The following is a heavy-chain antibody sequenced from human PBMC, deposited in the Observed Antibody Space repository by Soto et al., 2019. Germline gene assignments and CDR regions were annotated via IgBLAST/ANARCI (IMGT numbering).Heavy chain of an antibody. Sequence: SLRLSCAASGFTFSSYGMHRVRQAPGKGLEWVAVISYDGSNKYYADSVKGRFTISRDNSKNTLYLQMNSLRAEDTAVYYCAKEVDGADYWGQGTLVTVSS. D-gene: IGHD6-19*01. CDR3: AKEVDGADY. CDR1: GFTFSSYG. J-gene: IGHJ4*02. V-gene: IGHV3-30*18. CDR2: ISYDGSNK.